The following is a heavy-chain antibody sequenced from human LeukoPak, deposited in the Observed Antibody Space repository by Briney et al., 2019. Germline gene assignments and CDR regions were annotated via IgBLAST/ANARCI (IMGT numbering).Heavy chain of an antibody. J-gene: IGHJ4*02. D-gene: IGHD4-23*01. CDR1: GASFESHY. V-gene: IGHV4-59*11. Sequence: SETLSLTCNVSGASFESHYWTWIRQTPDKRLERIGYYFDTGSTDYNPSLKSRVTMSVDRSKNQFFLSLKSVTAADTAVYYCVRTGWELLTTWGPGTPVTVSS. CDR3: VRTGWELLTT. CDR2: YFDTGST.